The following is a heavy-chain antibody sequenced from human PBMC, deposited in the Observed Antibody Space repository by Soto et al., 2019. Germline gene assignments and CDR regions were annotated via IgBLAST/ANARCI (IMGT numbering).Heavy chain of an antibody. D-gene: IGHD4-17*01. V-gene: IGHV5-51*01. CDR3: ARQSQEVNVLFPEAKNKKNAKTVTPCFDY. CDR1: GYSFTSYW. Sequence: GEALKISCKGSGYSFTSYWIGWVRQMPGKGLEWMGIIYPGDSDTRYSPSFQGQVTISADKSISTAYLQWSSLKASDTAVYYCARQSQEVNVLFPEAKNKKNAKTVTPCFDYLGQGTLVTVSS. J-gene: IGHJ4*02. CDR2: IYPGDSDT.